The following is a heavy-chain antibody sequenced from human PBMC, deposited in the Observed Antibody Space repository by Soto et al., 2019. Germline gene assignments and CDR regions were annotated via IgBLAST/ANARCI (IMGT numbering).Heavy chain of an antibody. CDR2: ISAYNGNT. D-gene: IGHD5-12*01. V-gene: IGHV1-18*01. CDR1: GYTFTSYG. CDR3: ARFVVATIHYYYYYMDV. J-gene: IGHJ6*03. Sequence: QVQLVQSGAEVKKPGASVKVSCKASGYTFTSYGISWVRQAPGQGLEWMGWISAYNGNTNYAQKLQGRVTMTTDTSTSTAYMELRSLRSDDTAVYYCARFVVATIHYYYYYMDVWGKGTTVTVSS.